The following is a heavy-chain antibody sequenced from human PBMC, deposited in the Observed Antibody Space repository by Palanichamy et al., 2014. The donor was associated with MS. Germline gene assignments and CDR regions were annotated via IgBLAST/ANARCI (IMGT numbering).Heavy chain of an antibody. V-gene: IGHV3-23*01. J-gene: IGHJ5*02. CDR3: AKDQTLHWFDP. Sequence: EVHVLESGGGLVQPGGSLRLSCAASGFTFSDYPMTWVRQAPGKGLEWASTINGGGNTYYADSVKGRFTIPRDNSKNTVYLQMNSLRAEDTAVYYCAKDQTLHWFDPWGQGTLVTVSS. CDR1: GFTFSDYP. CDR2: INGGGNT. D-gene: IGHD2/OR15-2a*01.